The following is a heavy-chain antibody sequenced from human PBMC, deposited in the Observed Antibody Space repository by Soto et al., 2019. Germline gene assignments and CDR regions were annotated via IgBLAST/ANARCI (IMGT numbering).Heavy chain of an antibody. CDR3: ARPYSSGWPPHNWFDP. Sequence: SDTLSLTCTVSGGSISSSSYYWGWIRQPPWKGLEWIGSIYYSGSTYYNPSLKSRVTISVDTSKNQFSLRLSSVTAADTAVYYCARPYSSGWPPHNWFDPWGQGXLVTVYS. D-gene: IGHD6-19*01. CDR2: IYYSGST. V-gene: IGHV4-39*01. CDR1: GGSISSSSYY. J-gene: IGHJ5*02.